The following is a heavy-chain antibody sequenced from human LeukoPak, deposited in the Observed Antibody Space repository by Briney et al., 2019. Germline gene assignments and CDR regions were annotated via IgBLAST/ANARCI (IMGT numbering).Heavy chain of an antibody. Sequence: GASVKVSCKASGGTFSSYAISWVRQAPGQGLEWMGGIIPIFGTANHAQKFQGRVTITADESTSTAYMELSSLRSEDTAVYYCARGVVVVTSSTNWFDPWGQGTLVTVSS. J-gene: IGHJ5*02. CDR2: IIPIFGTA. CDR1: GGTFSSYA. V-gene: IGHV1-69*13. D-gene: IGHD3-22*01. CDR3: ARGVVVVTSSTNWFDP.